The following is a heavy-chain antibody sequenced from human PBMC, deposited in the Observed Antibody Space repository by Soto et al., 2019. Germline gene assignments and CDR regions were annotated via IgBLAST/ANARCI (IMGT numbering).Heavy chain of an antibody. D-gene: IGHD3-3*01. J-gene: IGHJ4*02. CDR2: IYYSGNT. CDR1: GGSISGYY. CDR3: ATDKFWIGQADY. Sequence: QVQLQESGPGLVKPSETLSLTCTVSGGSISGYYWGWIRQSPGKGLEWIGYIYYSGNTHYNPSLKSRVTISVDTSKNQSSLNLSSVTAADTAVYHCATDKFWIGQADYWGQGTLVTVSS. V-gene: IGHV4-59*12.